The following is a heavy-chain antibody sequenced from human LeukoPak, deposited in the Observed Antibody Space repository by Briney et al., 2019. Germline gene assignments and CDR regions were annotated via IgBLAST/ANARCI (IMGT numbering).Heavy chain of an antibody. Sequence: GGSLRLSCAASGFTFSSYSMNWVRQAPGKGLEWVSSISSSSSYIYYADSVKGRFTISRDNAKNSLYLQMDSLRAEDTAVYYCARDSRAASYYDFWSGYSGFDYWGQGTLVTVSS. CDR3: ARDSRAASYYDFWSGYSGFDY. D-gene: IGHD3-3*01. J-gene: IGHJ4*02. CDR2: ISSSSSYI. V-gene: IGHV3-21*01. CDR1: GFTFSSYS.